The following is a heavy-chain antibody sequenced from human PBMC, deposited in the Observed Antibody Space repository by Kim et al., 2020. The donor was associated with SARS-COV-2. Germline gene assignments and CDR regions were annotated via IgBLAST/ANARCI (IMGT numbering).Heavy chain of an antibody. CDR1: GGTFSSYA. CDR3: ARGSMVRREDYYYYGMEV. J-gene: IGHJ6*02. CDR2: IIPIFGTA. Sequence: SVKVSCKASGGTFSSYAISWVRQAPGQGLEWMGGIIPIFGTANYAQKVQGRVTITADESTSTAYMELSSLRSEDTAVYYCARGSMVRREDYYYYGMEVWGQGTTVTVSS. V-gene: IGHV1-69*13. D-gene: IGHD3-10*01.